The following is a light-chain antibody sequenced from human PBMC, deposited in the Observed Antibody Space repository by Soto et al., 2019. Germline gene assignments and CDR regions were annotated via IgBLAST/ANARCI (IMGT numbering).Light chain of an antibody. V-gene: IGKV3-20*01. CDR2: GAS. J-gene: IGKJ4*01. CDR1: QSVSSSY. Sequence: DIVLTQSPGTLSLSPGERATLSCRASQSVSSSYLAWYQQKPGQAPRLLIYGASSRATGSPDRFSGSGSGTDFTLTISRLEPEDFAVYYCHQYGSSPLTFGGGTKVEIK. CDR3: HQYGSSPLT.